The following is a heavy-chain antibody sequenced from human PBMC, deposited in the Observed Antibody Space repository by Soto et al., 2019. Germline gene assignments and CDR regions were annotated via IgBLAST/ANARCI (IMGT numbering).Heavy chain of an antibody. J-gene: IGHJ4*02. CDR2: ISAHNVNK. CDR1: GYAFTTYG. V-gene: IGHV1-18*01. Sequence: QVHLVQSGAEVKKPGASVKVSCKGSGYAFTTYGITWVRQAPGQGLEWMGWISAHNVNKNYAQKLQGTVTVTRDPSTTTAYMELRSRTSGDTAVYYCARGRYADYWGQGALVTVSS. CDR3: ARGRYADY. D-gene: IGHD1-1*01.